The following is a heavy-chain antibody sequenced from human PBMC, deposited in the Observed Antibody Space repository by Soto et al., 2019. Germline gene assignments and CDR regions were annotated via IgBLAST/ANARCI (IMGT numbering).Heavy chain of an antibody. CDR3: AKDGVLTGAYSSGWWDN. J-gene: IGHJ4*02. Sequence: GGSLRLSCATPGFTFSNYAMAWVRQPPGKGLEWVSCIGGSGDTTYYADSVKGRFTISRDNSKNMVYLQMNSLRAEDMAIYYCAKDGVLTGAYSSGWWDNWGQGTLVTVSS. D-gene: IGHD6-19*01. CDR2: IGGSGDTT. CDR1: GFTFSNYA. V-gene: IGHV3-23*01.